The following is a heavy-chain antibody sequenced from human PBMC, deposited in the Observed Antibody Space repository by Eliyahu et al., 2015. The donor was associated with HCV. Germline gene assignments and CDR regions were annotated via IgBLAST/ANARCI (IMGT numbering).Heavy chain of an antibody. CDR2: HSGYSDNT. CDR1: GYTFTSYD. D-gene: IGHD3-10*01. J-gene: IGHJ4*02. V-gene: IGHV1-18*01. CDR3: AREWVDIKEGGPVFDS. Sequence: QVRLEQSGSEVTRPGASVKVSCKTSGYTFTSYDISWVRQAPGQGPEWMGWHSGYSDNTNYADKFQGRLTLTTDTSTSTAYMELRSLRSDDTAVYYCAREWVDIKEGGPVFDSWGQGTLVIVSS.